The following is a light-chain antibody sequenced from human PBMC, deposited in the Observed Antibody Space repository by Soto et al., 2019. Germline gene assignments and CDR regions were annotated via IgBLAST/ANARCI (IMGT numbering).Light chain of an antibody. CDR3: QKYNSAPWT. J-gene: IGKJ1*01. CDR2: TAS. V-gene: IGKV1-27*01. CDR1: HDISNF. Sequence: DIQMTQSPSSLSASVGDRVTITCRASHDISNFLAWYQQKPGKVPQLLIYTASTLQSGVPSRFSGSGSGTDFTLTISSLQPEDVATYYCQKYNSAPWTFDQGTKVEIK.